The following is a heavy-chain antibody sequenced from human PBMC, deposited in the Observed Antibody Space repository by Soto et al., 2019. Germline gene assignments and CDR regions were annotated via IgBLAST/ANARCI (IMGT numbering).Heavy chain of an antibody. CDR1: GGSISSGGYY. V-gene: IGHV4-31*03. CDR3: AREGYGGNSAAFDY. Sequence: QVQLQESGPVLLKPSQTLSLTCTVSGGSISSGGYYWRWIRQYPEKGVEWIGYIYYSGSTYYNPSLKSRVTISVDTSKNQCSLKLSSVTAADTAVYYCAREGYGGNSAAFDYWGQGTLVTVSS. J-gene: IGHJ4*02. D-gene: IGHD2-21*02. CDR2: IYYSGST.